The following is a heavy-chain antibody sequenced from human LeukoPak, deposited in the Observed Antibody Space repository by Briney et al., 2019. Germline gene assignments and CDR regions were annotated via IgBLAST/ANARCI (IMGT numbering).Heavy chain of an antibody. CDR1: GFTFSSYW. V-gene: IGHV3-23*01. CDR2: ISVGGRST. CDR3: AKEAEGELYWGGYFEY. J-gene: IGHJ4*02. D-gene: IGHD2-21*01. Sequence: GGSLRLSCAASGFTFSSYWMSWVRQAPGKGLEWVSAISVGGRSTYYADSVKGRFTLSRDNSKNTLYLQMNSLRAEDSAVYYCAKEAEGELYWGGYFEYWGQGTLVTVSS.